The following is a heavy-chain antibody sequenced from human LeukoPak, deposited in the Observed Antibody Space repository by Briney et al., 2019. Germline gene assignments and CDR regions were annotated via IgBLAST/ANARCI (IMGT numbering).Heavy chain of an antibody. J-gene: IGHJ2*01. Sequence: SETLSLTCTVSSGSISSGSYYWSWIRQPAGKGLEWIGRIYTSGSTNYNPSLKSRVTISVDRSKNQFSLKLSSVTAADTAVYYCARLEYSGSYYPDWYFDLWGRGALVTVSS. CDR2: IYTSGST. CDR3: ARLEYSGSYYPDWYFDL. V-gene: IGHV4-61*02. D-gene: IGHD1-26*01. CDR1: SGSISSGSYY.